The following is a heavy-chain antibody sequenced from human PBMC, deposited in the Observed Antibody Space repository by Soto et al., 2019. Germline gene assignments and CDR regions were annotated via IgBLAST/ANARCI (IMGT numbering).Heavy chain of an antibody. V-gene: IGHV4-34*01. CDR2: GNHRGDN. CDR1: VPSFTSYY. CDR3: GRGRGYRRFVDY. J-gene: IGHJ4*02. Sequence: SETLSLTCNVSVPSFTSYYWTWVRQAPGKGLEWIGEGNHRGDNTYNPSLGGRVAISVDTSRNEFSLKLTSVTGGDTGVYFCGRGRGYRRFVDYWGQGTLVTVSS. D-gene: IGHD5-12*01.